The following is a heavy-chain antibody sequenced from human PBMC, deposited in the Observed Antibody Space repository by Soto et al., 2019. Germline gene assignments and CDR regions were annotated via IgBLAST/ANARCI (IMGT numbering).Heavy chain of an antibody. D-gene: IGHD3-3*01. CDR2: IIPIFGTA. CDR1: GGTFSSYA. V-gene: IGHV1-69*13. CDR3: ASRTIFGVAPFYYYYGMDV. J-gene: IGHJ6*02. Sequence: SVKVSCKASGGTFSSYAISWVRQAPGQGLDWMGGIIPIFGTANYAQKFQGRVTITADESTSTAYMELSSLRSEDTAVYYCASRTIFGVAPFYYYYGMDVWGQGTTVTVSS.